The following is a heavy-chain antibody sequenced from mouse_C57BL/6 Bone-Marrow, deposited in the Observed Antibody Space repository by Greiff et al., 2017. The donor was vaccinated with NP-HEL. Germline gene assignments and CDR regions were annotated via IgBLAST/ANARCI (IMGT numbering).Heavy chain of an antibody. CDR1: GFNIKDYY. Sequence: VQLQQSGAELVRPGASVKLSCTASGFNIKDYYMHWVKQRPEQGLEWIGRIDPEDGDTEYAPKFQGKATMTADTSSNTAYLQLSSLTSEDTAVYYCTTFDYDLCYFGYWGQGTTLPVSS. V-gene: IGHV14-1*01. CDR2: IDPEDGDT. CDR3: TTFDYDLCYFGY. D-gene: IGHD2-4*01. J-gene: IGHJ2*01.